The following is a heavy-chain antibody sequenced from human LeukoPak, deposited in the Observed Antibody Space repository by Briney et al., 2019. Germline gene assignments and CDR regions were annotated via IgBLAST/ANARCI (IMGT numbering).Heavy chain of an antibody. V-gene: IGHV4-59*12. D-gene: IGHD1-26*01. CDR3: ARVYSGSFYLDY. CDR1: GGSISSYY. CDR2: IYYSGST. J-gene: IGHJ4*02. Sequence: SETLSLTCTVSGGSISSYYWSWIRQPPGKGLEWIGYIYYSGSTNYNPSLKSRVTMSVDTSKNQFSLKLSSVTAADTAVYYCARVYSGSFYLDYWGQGTLVTVSS.